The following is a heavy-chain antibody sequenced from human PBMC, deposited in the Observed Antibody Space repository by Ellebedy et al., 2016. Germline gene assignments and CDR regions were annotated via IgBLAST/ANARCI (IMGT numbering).Heavy chain of an antibody. J-gene: IGHJ5*02. CDR3: GRHLHCRSGSCENWFNP. CDR2: IYPGDSDT. CDR1: GYSFSSYW. Sequence: GESLKISCQGSGYSFSSYWIAWVRQKPGKGLEWMGIIYPGDSDTRYSPSFQGQVTMSVDKSSRTAYLQWSSLKTSDTAIYYCGRHLHCRSGSCENWFNPWGQGTLVTVSS. V-gene: IGHV5-51*01. D-gene: IGHD2-15*01.